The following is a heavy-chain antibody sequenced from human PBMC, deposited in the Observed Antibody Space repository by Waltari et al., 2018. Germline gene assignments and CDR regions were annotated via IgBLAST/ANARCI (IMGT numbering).Heavy chain of an antibody. CDR2: VNSGGSGM. D-gene: IGHD3-3*01. J-gene: IGHJ4*02. CDR3: ARVKFLEWLPQPAVLDY. CDR1: GFAFSSYW. Sequence: EVQLVESGGGLVQPGGSLRLSCAASGFAFSSYWMHRVRQAPGKGLVWVARVNSGGSGMIYADSVKGRFTISRDNAKNTLHLQMNSLRVEDTAVYYCARVKFLEWLPQPAVLDYWGQGSLVIVSS. V-gene: IGHV3-74*01.